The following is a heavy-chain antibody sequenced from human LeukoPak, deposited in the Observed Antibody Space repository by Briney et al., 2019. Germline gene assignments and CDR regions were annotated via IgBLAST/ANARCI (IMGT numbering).Heavy chain of an antibody. CDR1: GYSFTSYW. V-gene: IGHV5-51*01. D-gene: IGHD3-3*01. J-gene: IGHJ4*02. Sequence: GESLKISCKGSGYSFTSYWIGWVRQIPGKGLEWMGIIYPGDSDTRYSPSFQGQVTISADKSISTAYLQWSSLKASDTAMYYCARGGYDFWSGYFSRGHKTYYFDYWGQGTLVTVSS. CDR3: ARGGYDFWSGYFSRGHKTYYFDY. CDR2: IYPGDSDT.